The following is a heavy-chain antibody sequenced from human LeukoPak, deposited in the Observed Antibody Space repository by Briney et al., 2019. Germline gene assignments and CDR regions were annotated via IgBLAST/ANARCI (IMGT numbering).Heavy chain of an antibody. V-gene: IGHV3-53*01. D-gene: IGHD3-10*01. J-gene: IGHJ4*02. CDR1: GFTVSGNY. Sequence: GGSLRLSCTVSGFTVSGNYMSRVRQAPGKGLEWVSIIYSSGNTYYADSVKGRFTISRDNSKNTLYLQMNGLRAEDTAVYYCARDVTGSQNDYWGQGTLVTVSS. CDR3: ARDVTGSQNDY. CDR2: IYSSGNT.